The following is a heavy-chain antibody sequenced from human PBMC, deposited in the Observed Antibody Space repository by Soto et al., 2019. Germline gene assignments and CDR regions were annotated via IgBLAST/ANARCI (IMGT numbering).Heavy chain of an antibody. J-gene: IGHJ4*02. CDR2: INPNSGGT. CDR3: ARVSGDYSSSWYYFDY. V-gene: IGHV1-2*04. D-gene: IGHD6-13*01. Sequence: ASVKVSCKASGYTFTGYYMHWVRQAPGQGLEWMGWINPNSGGTNYAQKFQGWVTMTRDTSISTAYMELSRLRSDDTAVYSCARVSGDYSSSWYYFDYWGQGTLVTVSS. CDR1: GYTFTGYY.